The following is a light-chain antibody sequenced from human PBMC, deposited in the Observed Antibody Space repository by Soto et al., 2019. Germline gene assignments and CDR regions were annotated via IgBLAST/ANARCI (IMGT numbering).Light chain of an antibody. CDR1: SSDVGAYNY. CDR3: SSYTRSSTQV. V-gene: IGLV2-14*01. J-gene: IGLJ1*01. CDR2: EVS. Sequence: VLAQPASVSGSPGQSITISCTGTSSDVGAYNYVSWYQVHPGKAPTLIISEVSNRPSGVSSRFSGSKSTNTASLTISGLRPEDEAEYYCSSYTRSSTQVFGTGTKVTVL.